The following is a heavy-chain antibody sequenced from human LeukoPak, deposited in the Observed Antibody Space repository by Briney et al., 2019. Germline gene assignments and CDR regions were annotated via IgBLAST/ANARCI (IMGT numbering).Heavy chain of an antibody. CDR1: GSTFSSYS. CDR3: ARDPWESYYSF. Sequence: GGSLRFSCAASGSTFSSYSMSWVRQAPGKGLEWVSHISSSSSTIYYADSVKGRFTISRDNSRNSLSLQMNSLRDEDTAVYYCARDPWESYYSFWGQGTLVTVSS. V-gene: IGHV3-48*02. D-gene: IGHD1-26*01. CDR2: ISSSSSTI. J-gene: IGHJ4*02.